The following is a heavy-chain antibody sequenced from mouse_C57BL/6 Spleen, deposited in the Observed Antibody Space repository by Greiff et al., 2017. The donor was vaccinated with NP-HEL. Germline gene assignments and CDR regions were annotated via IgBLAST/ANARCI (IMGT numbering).Heavy chain of an antibody. D-gene: IGHD2-3*01. CDR2: IDPSDSYT. CDR3: ARSDYDGYYVGAMDY. Sequence: VQLQQSGAELVMPGASVKLSCKASGYTFTSYWMHWVKQRPGQGLEWIGEIDPSDSYTNYNQKFKGKSTLTVDKSSSTAYMQLSSLTSEDSAVYYCARSDYDGYYVGAMDYWGQGTSVTVSS. V-gene: IGHV1-69*01. CDR1: GYTFTSYW. J-gene: IGHJ4*01.